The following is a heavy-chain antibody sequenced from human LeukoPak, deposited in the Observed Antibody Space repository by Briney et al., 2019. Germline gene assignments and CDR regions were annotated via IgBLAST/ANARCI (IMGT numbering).Heavy chain of an antibody. CDR2: IIPILGIA. V-gene: IGHV1-69*04. CDR3: ARSITVGGSAFGMDV. D-gene: IGHD4-11*01. CDR1: GGTFSSYA. Sequence: SVKVSRKASGGTFSSYAISWVRQAPGQGLEWMGRIIPILGIANYAQKFQGRVTITADKSTSTAYMELSSLRSEDSAVYYCARSITVGGSAFGMDVWGQGTTVTVSS. J-gene: IGHJ6*02.